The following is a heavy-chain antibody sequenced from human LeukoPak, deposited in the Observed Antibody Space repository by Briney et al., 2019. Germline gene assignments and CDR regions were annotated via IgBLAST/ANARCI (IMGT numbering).Heavy chain of an antibody. CDR3: AREGGYGDYVYAFDI. J-gene: IGHJ3*02. CDR1: GFTVSSNY. CDR2: IYSGGST. Sequence: GASLRLSCAASGFTVSSNYMSWVRQAPGKGLEWVSVIYSGGSTYYADSVKGRFTISRDNSKNTLYLQMNSLRAEDTAVYYCAREGGYGDYVYAFDIWGQGTMVTVSS. V-gene: IGHV3-53*01. D-gene: IGHD4-17*01.